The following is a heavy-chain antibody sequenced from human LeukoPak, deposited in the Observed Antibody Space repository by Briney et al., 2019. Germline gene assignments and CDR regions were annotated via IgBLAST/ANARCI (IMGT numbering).Heavy chain of an antibody. CDR2: IYYSGST. V-gene: IGHV4-61*05. CDR3: ARGIRQWGMAPRFDP. CDR1: GGSINSSIYH. J-gene: IGHJ5*02. D-gene: IGHD3-16*01. Sequence: PSETLSLTCTVSGGSINSSIYHWGWIRQPPGKGLEWIGYIYYSGSTNYNPSLKSRVTISVDTSKNQFSLNLSSVTAADTAMYYCARGIRQWGMAPRFDPWGQGTLVTVSS.